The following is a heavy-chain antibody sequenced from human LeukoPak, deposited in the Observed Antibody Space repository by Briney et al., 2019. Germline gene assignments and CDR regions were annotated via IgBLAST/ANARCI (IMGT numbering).Heavy chain of an antibody. V-gene: IGHV3-7*02. Sequence: AGGSLRLSCAASGFTFRSHWMTWVRQAPGKGLEWVANINQDGSEKYYADSVKGRFTISRDNAKNSLYLQMNSLRAEDTAVYYCASTTGIAVAGTFDYWGQGTLVTVSS. CDR3: ASTTGIAVAGTFDY. D-gene: IGHD6-19*01. J-gene: IGHJ4*02. CDR1: GFTFRSHW. CDR2: INQDGSEK.